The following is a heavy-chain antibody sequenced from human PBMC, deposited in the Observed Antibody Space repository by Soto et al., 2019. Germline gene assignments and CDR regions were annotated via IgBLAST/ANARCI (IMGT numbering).Heavy chain of an antibody. CDR2: IIPIYGTA. CDR3: AKDRRADWESYYYYAMDV. V-gene: IGHV1-69*01. Sequence: QVQLVQSGAEVKKPGSSVKVSCKASGGTFSSFTISWVRQAPGQGLEWMGGIIPIYGTANYAQKFQGRVTITADASTRTASMELSSLRSEDTAVYYCAKDRRADWESYYYYAMDVWGQGTTVTVSS. CDR1: GGTFSSFT. D-gene: IGHD1-26*01. J-gene: IGHJ6*02.